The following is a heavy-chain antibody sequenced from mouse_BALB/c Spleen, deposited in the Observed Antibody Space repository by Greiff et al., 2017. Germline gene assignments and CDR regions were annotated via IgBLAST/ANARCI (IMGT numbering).Heavy chain of an antibody. D-gene: IGHD2-4*01. Sequence: VQLQQSGAELVRPGTSVKVSCKASGYAFTNYLIEWVKQRPGQGLEWIGVINPGSGGTNYNEKFKGKATLTADKSSSTAYMQLSSLTSDDSAVYCCARSGDYVPFAYWGQGTLVTVSA. J-gene: IGHJ3*01. CDR3: ARSGDYVPFAY. CDR2: INPGSGGT. CDR1: GYAFTNYL. V-gene: IGHV1-54*03.